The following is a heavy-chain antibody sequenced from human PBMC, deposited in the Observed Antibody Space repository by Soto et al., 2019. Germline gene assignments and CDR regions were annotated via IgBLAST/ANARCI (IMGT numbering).Heavy chain of an antibody. CDR1: GFPFSSYG. D-gene: IGHD1-26*01. CDR2: IWYDGSNK. CDR3: ARGSGSYGLDY. Sequence: GGSLGLSCAASGFPFSSYGMHWVRQAPGKGPEWVAVIWYDGSNKYYADSVKGRFTISRDNSKNTLYLQMNSLRAEDTAVYYCARGSGSYGLDYWGQGTLVTVSS. V-gene: IGHV3-33*08. J-gene: IGHJ4*02.